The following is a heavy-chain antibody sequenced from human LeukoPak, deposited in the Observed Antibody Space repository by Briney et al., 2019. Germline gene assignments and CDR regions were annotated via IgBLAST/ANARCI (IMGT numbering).Heavy chain of an antibody. CDR2: INHSGST. D-gene: IGHD3-16*01. V-gene: IGHV4-34*01. J-gene: IGHJ3*02. CDR3: ARVGVYAFDI. Sequence: PSETLSLTCAVYGGSFSGYYWSWIRQPPGKGLEWIGEINHSGSTNYNPSLKSRFTISVDTSKNQFSLKLSPVTAADTAVYYCARVGVYAFDIWGQGTMVTVSS. CDR1: GGSFSGYY.